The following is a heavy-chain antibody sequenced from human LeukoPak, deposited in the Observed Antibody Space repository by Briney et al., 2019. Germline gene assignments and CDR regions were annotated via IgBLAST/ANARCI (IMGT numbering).Heavy chain of an antibody. CDR1: GFTFSSYS. CDR2: ISSSSSYI. V-gene: IGHV3-21*01. CDR3: AREAPEREIVGATAHFDY. Sequence: GGSLRLSCAASGFTFSSYSMNWVRQAPGKGLEWVSSISSSSSYIYYADSVKGRFTISRDNAKNSLYLQMNSLRAEDTAVYYCAREAPEREIVGATAHFDYWGQGTLVTVSS. J-gene: IGHJ4*02. D-gene: IGHD1-26*01.